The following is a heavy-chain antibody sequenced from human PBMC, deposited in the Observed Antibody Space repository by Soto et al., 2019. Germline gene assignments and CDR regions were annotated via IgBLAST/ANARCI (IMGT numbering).Heavy chain of an antibody. D-gene: IGHD3-22*01. CDR1: GGSISSSSYY. CDR2: IYYSGST. J-gene: IGHJ4*02. V-gene: IGHV4-39*01. Sequence: SETLSLTCTVSGGSISSSSYYWGWIRQPPGKGLEWIGSIYYSGSTYYNPSLKSRVTISVDTSKNQFSLKLSSVTAADTAVYYCARSYYDSSGYFPRGFDYWGQGTLVTVSS. CDR3: ARSYYDSSGYFPRGFDY.